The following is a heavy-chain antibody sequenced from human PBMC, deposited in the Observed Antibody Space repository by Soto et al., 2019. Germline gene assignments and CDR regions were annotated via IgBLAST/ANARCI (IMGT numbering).Heavy chain of an antibody. J-gene: IGHJ5*02. V-gene: IGHV4-31*03. CDR1: GGSISSGGYY. D-gene: IGHD3-3*01. Sequence: QVQLQESGPGLVKPSQTLSLTCTVSGGSISSGGYYWSWIRQHPGKGLEWIGYIYYSGSTYYNPSLKSRVTISVDTSKNQFSLKLSSVTAADTAEYYCARDKRQYYDFWSGYSSNWFDPWGQGTLVTVSS. CDR3: ARDKRQYYDFWSGYSSNWFDP. CDR2: IYYSGST.